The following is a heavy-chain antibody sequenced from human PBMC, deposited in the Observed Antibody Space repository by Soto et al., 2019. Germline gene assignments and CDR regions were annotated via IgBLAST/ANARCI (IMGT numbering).Heavy chain of an antibody. J-gene: IGHJ4*02. CDR1: GFIFSDYS. Sequence: EVQLVESGGGLVRPGGSLRLSCAASGFIFSDYSMNWVRQAPGKGLEWIAYITPGSSAIHYADSVRGRFTISRDNAKNSLYMQMNSLRDEDTGVYYCAAIIFGSKDWGQGTLVTVSS. V-gene: IGHV3-48*02. CDR3: AAIIFGSKD. CDR2: ITPGSSAI. D-gene: IGHD3-3*02.